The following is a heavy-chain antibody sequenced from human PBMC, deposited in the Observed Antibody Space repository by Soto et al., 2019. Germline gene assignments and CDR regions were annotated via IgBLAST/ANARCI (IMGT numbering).Heavy chain of an antibody. Sequence: SETLSLTCAVSGFSINNTYYWGWIRQPPGKGLDWIGTVYHGGTAFYNPSLKCRASISVDSSKNQFSLYLTSVTAAYTAVYYCAKWFDSGGYATPLWGQGTLVTVSS. CDR3: AKWFDSGGYATPL. V-gene: IGHV4-38-2*01. D-gene: IGHD3-22*01. CDR2: VYHGGTA. J-gene: IGHJ4*02. CDR1: GFSINNTYY.